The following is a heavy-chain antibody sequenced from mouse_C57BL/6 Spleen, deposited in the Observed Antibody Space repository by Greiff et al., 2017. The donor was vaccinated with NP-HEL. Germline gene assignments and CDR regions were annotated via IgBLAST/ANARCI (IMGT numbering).Heavy chain of an antibody. CDR2: IHPNSGST. CDR3: AKYEGY. CDR1: GYTFTSYW. D-gene: IGHD2-10*02. Sequence: QVQLQQPGAELVKPGASVKLSCKASGYTFTSYWMHWVKQRPGQGLEWIGMIHPNSGSTNYNEKFKSKATLTVDKSSSTAYMQLSCLTSEDSAVYYCAKYEGYWGQGTLVTVSA. V-gene: IGHV1-64*01. J-gene: IGHJ3*01.